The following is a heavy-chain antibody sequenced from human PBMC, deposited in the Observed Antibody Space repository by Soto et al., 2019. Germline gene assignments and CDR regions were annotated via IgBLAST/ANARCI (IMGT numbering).Heavy chain of an antibody. D-gene: IGHD3-22*01. V-gene: IGHV1-69*12. CDR2: VIPIFGTA. CDR1: GGTFNSYA. J-gene: IGHJ4*02. CDR3: ASHYDSGGYYYRGLDY. Sequence: QVQLVQSGAEVKKPGSSVKVSCKASGGTFNSYAISWVRQAPGQGLEWMGGVIPIFGTADYAQKFQGRVTIPAVESTSTAATWRSSWRAEATAGYYCASHYDSGGYYYRGLDYWGQGTLVTVSS.